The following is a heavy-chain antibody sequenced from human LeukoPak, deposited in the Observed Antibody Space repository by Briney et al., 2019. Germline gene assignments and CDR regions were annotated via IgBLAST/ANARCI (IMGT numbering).Heavy chain of an antibody. Sequence: GASVKVSCKASGYRFTSQYVHWVRQAPGQGLERMGIINPTGGSTRNAQKFQGRFSMTGDTSTNTVYMELSRLRSEDTAVYYCASFYNTNDALDIWGQGTMVTVSS. CDR1: GYRFTSQY. V-gene: IGHV1-46*01. CDR3: ASFYNTNDALDI. CDR2: INPTGGST. D-gene: IGHD1-1*01. J-gene: IGHJ3*02.